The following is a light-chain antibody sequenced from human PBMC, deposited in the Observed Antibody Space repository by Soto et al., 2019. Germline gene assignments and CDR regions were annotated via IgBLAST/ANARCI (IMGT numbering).Light chain of an antibody. J-gene: IGKJ1*01. CDR1: QSIRSY. CDR3: QQSYSTPRP. V-gene: IGKV1-39*01. Sequence: DIQITQAPSSLSSSLGDIVTIPFRASQSIRSYLNWYQQKPGKAPKLLIYAASSLQSGVPSRFSGSGSGTDFPLTISSLQPEDFATYYCQQSYSTPRPFGQGTKVDIK. CDR2: AAS.